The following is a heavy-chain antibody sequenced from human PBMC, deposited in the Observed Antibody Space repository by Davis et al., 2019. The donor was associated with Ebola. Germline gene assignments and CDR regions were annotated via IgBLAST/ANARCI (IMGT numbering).Heavy chain of an antibody. CDR3: TRGGYYNSGSYVTPPFDY. CDR2: ISSNGGST. CDR1: GFTSSSYA. D-gene: IGHD3-10*01. V-gene: IGHV3-64*04. Sequence: GGSLRLPCPAPGFTSSSYAMHWVRQPPGKGLEYVSAISSNGGSTYYANSVKGRFTISRDNAKNTLYLQMNSLRAEDTAMYYCTRGGYYNSGSYVTPPFDYWGQGTLVTVSS. J-gene: IGHJ4*02.